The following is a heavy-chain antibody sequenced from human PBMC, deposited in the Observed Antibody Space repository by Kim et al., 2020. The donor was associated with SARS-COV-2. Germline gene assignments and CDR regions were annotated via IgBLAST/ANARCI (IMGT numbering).Heavy chain of an antibody. Sequence: GGSLRLSCAASGFTFNSYSMAWVRQAPGKGLEWVSIINPTASTTYYVDSVKGRFTISRDNSKNTLYLQMNSLRAEDTAVYYCARRISVPYSMNYFDYWGQGTLVTVSS. CDR3: ARRISVPYSMNYFDY. CDR2: INPTASTT. J-gene: IGHJ4*02. CDR1: GFTFNSYS. V-gene: IGHV3-23*01. D-gene: IGHD3-22*01.